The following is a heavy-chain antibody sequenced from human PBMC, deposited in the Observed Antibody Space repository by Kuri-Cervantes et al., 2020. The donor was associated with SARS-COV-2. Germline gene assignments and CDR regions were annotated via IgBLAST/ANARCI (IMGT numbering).Heavy chain of an antibody. V-gene: IGHV1-2*04. CDR1: GYTFTGYY. Sequence: ASVKVSCKASGYTFTGYYMHWVRQAPGQGLEWMGWINPNSGDTSYAQNFQGWVTMTRDTSISTAYMELSRLRSDDTAVYYCATSGTSTDHYFDYWGQGTLVTVSS. J-gene: IGHJ4*02. D-gene: IGHD1-14*01. CDR2: INPNSGDT. CDR3: ATSGTSTDHYFDY.